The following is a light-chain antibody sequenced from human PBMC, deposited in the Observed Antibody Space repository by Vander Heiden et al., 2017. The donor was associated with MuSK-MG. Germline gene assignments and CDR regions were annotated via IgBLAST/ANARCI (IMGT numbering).Light chain of an antibody. CDR1: QSVSSN. CDR2: GAP. J-gene: IGKJ4*01. V-gene: IGKV3-15*01. CDR3: QQDNNWPVT. Sequence: EIVMTQSPVTLSVSPGEGATLSCRASQSVSSNLAWYQEKPGQAPRLLIYGAPTRATGFPARFSGSGFGTDFTLTITSLQSEDSAIYYCQQDNNWPVTFGGGTKVEIK.